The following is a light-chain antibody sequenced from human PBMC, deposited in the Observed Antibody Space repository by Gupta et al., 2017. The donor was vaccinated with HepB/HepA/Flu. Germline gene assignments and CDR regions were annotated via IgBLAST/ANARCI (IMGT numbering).Light chain of an antibody. CDR1: SSNIGSNV. V-gene: IGLV1-44*01. CDR2: TNN. J-gene: IGLJ3*02. CDR3: AAWDNSLNGRV. Sequence: QSVLTPPPSASGTPGQRVTISCSGSSSNIGSNVVNWYQQFPGTAPKLLIYTNNERPSGVPDRFSGSKSGTSASLAISGLQAEEEADYYCAAWDNSLNGRVFGGGTKLTVL.